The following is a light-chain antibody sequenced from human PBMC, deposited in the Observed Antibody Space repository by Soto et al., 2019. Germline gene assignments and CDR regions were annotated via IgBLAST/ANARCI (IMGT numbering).Light chain of an antibody. CDR1: TGAVTGGHY. V-gene: IGLV7-46*01. Sequence: QAVVTQEPSLTVSPGGTVTLTCGSSTGAVTGGHYSYWFQQKPGQAPRTLIYDTSNKHSWTPARFSGSLLGGKAALTLSGAQPEDEADYYCLVSYNGARYCVFGGGTKVTVL. CDR2: DTS. J-gene: IGLJ3*02. CDR3: LVSYNGARYCV.